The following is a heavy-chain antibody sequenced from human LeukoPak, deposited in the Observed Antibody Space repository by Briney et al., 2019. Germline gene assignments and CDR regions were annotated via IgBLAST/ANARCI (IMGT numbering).Heavy chain of an antibody. Sequence: QSGGSLRLSCAASGFTVSSDYMSWVRQAPGKGLEWVSVIYSGGSTYYADSVKGRFTISRDNAKNSLYLQMNSLRAEDTAVYYCARSGHNWNDASDYWGQGTLVTVSS. CDR2: IYSGGST. CDR1: GFTVSSDY. J-gene: IGHJ4*02. CDR3: ARSGHNWNDASDY. D-gene: IGHD1-1*01. V-gene: IGHV3-66*01.